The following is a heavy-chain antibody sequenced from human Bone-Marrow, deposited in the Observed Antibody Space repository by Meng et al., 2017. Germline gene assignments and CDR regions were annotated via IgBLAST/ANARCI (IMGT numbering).Heavy chain of an antibody. Sequence: GESLKISCAASGFTFSSYSMNWVRQAPGKGLEWVAVTSYDGSNKYYADSVKGRFTISRDNSKNTLYLQMNSLRAEDTAVYYCARDRRAVAGNLLDYWGQGTLVTVSS. D-gene: IGHD6-19*01. CDR1: GFTFSSYS. J-gene: IGHJ4*02. CDR3: ARDRRAVAGNLLDY. CDR2: TSYDGSNK. V-gene: IGHV3-30*05.